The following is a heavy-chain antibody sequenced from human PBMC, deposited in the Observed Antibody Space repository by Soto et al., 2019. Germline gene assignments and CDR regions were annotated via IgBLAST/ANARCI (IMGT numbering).Heavy chain of an antibody. J-gene: IGHJ6*02. Sequence: PGGSLRLSCAASGFTFSSYGMHWVRQAPGKGLEWVAVISYDGSNKYYADSVKGRFTISRDNSKNTLYLQMNSLRAEDTAVYYCAKDLSSIAARRHYYYGMDVWGQGTTVTVSS. D-gene: IGHD6-6*01. V-gene: IGHV3-30*18. CDR1: GFTFSSYG. CDR2: ISYDGSNK. CDR3: AKDLSSIAARRHYYYGMDV.